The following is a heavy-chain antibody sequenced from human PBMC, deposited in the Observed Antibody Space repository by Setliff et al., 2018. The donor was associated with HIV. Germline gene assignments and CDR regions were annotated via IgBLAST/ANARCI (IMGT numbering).Heavy chain of an antibody. CDR3: AKSRPPDDSSGFLDF. D-gene: IGHD3-22*01. J-gene: IGHJ4*02. V-gene: IGHV3-48*01. CDR1: GFTFSTYS. Sequence: GGSLRLSCAASGFTFSTYSMNWVRQAPGKGLEWISYISSSSSTIYYADSVKGRFTISRDNAKNSLYLQMNSLRAEDTAVYYCAKSRPPDDSSGFLDFWGQGTLVTVSS. CDR2: ISSSSSTI.